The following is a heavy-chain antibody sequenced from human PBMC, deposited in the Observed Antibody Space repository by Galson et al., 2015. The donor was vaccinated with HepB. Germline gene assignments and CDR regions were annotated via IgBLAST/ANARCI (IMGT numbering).Heavy chain of an antibody. D-gene: IGHD6-13*01. J-gene: IGHJ4*02. CDR3: ARELHSSSWYCLFYFDY. V-gene: IGHV3-7*01. Sequence: SLRLSCAASGFTFSSFWMSWVRQAPGKGLEWVANIKKDGSEKNYVDSVKARFTISRDNAKNSLYLQMNSLRAEDTAMYYCARELHSSSWYCLFYFDYWGQGTLVTVSS. CDR2: IKKDGSEK. CDR1: GFTFSSFW.